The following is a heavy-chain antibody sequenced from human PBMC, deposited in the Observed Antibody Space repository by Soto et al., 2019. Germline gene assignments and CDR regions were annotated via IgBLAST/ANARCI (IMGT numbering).Heavy chain of an antibody. CDR3: AKDFCSSTSCSTFYYYYGIDV. J-gene: IGHJ6*02. D-gene: IGHD2-2*01. V-gene: IGHV3-23*01. Sequence: EVQLLEFGGGLVQPGGSLRLSCSASGFTFSSYAMGWVRQAPGKGLEWVSTISASGVSTYHADSVKGRFTISRDNSKNTLYLQMNSLRAEDTAVYYCAKDFCSSTSCSTFYYYYGIDVWGQGTTVTVSS. CDR1: GFTFSSYA. CDR2: ISASGVST.